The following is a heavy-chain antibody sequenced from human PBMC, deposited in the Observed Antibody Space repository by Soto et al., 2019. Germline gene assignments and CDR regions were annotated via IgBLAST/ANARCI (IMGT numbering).Heavy chain of an antibody. J-gene: IGHJ6*03. CDR3: ASNELSVNPVYYYMDV. CDR1: GYTFTSYG. Sequence: QVQLVQSGAEVKKPGASVKFSCKSSGYTFTSYGISWVRQAPGQGLEWMGWISAYNGKTNYAQKLQGRVTMTTDTSTSTAYMELRSLRSDDTAVYYCASNELSVNPVYYYMDVWGKGTTVTVSS. V-gene: IGHV1-18*01. CDR2: ISAYNGKT. D-gene: IGHD1-26*01.